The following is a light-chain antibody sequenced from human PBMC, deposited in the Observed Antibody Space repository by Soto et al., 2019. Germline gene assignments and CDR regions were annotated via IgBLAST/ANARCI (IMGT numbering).Light chain of an antibody. Sequence: QSALTQPASVSGSPGQSITFSCTGTSSDVGGHNYVSWYQHHPGKAPKLMIYEVSNRPSGVSNRFSGSKSGNTASLTISGLQAEDEADYYCSSYTSSSTRNVVFGGGTKVTVL. V-gene: IGLV2-14*01. CDR3: SSYTSSSTRNVV. J-gene: IGLJ2*01. CDR2: EVS. CDR1: SSDVGGHNY.